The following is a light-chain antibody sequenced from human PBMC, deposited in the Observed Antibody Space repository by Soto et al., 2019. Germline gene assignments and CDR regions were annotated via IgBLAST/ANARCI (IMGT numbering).Light chain of an antibody. J-gene: IGLJ1*01. Sequence: QSVLTQPASVSGSPGQSIAISCTGTSSDVGGYKYVSWYQQHPAKVSKLMIYDVSNRPSGVSDRFSGSKSGNTASLTISGLQAEDEADYYCYSYTTSGTYVFGTGTKVTVL. CDR3: YSYTTSGTYV. V-gene: IGLV2-14*01. CDR2: DVS. CDR1: SSDVGGYKY.